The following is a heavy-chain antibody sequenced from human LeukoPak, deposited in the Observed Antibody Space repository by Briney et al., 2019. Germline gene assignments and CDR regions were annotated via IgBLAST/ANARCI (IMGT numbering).Heavy chain of an antibody. CDR1: GGSISSGSYY. CDR3: ARTRFLEVYYMDV. CDR2: IYASGST. J-gene: IGHJ6*03. V-gene: IGHV4-61*02. Sequence: TLSINCTVSGGSISSGSYYWSWIRQPAGKGVEWIGRIYASGSTNYNPSLKSRVTISVDTSKNQFSLKLSSVTAADTAVYYCARTRFLEVYYMDVWGKGTTVTVSS. D-gene: IGHD3-3*01.